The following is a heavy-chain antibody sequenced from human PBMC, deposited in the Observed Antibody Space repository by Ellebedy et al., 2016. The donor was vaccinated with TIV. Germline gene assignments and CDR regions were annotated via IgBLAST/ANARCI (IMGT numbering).Heavy chain of an antibody. D-gene: IGHD2/OR15-2a*01. V-gene: IGHV3-53*01. J-gene: IGHJ6*02. CDR2: IYSDGHT. CDR3: ARAGEYCDFPQNCYAMDV. Sequence: PGGSLRLSCAASGFAVSSNYMTWVRQAPGRGLEWVSLIYSDGHTNYADSVRGRFTISRDSSKNTLDLQMNSLRAEDTAMYYCARAGEYCDFPQNCYAMDVWGQGTTVTVS. CDR1: GFAVSSNY.